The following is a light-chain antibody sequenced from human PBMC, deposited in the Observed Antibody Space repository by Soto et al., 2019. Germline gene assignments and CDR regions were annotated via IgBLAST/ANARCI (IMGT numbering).Light chain of an antibody. Sequence: DIVMTQSPDSLAVSLGERATINCKSSQSVLYSPNNKNYLAWYQQKPGQPPRLLFYWASTRESGVPDRFSGSGSGTDFTLTISSLQAEDAAVYYCHQDHSAPQTFGQGTKVEIK. CDR2: WAS. CDR3: HQDHSAPQT. V-gene: IGKV4-1*01. CDR1: QSVLYSPNNKNY. J-gene: IGKJ1*01.